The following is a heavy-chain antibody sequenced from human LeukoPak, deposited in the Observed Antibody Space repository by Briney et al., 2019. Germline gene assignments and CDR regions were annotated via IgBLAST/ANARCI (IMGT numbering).Heavy chain of an antibody. D-gene: IGHD3-22*01. CDR2: ISGSGGST. CDR1: GFTFSSYA. CDR3: AKTHIGSYYDSSGYLDY. Sequence: GGSLRLSCAASGFTFSSYAMSWVRQAPGKGLEWVSAISGSGGSTYYADSVKGRFTISRDNAKNSLYPQMNSLRAEDTALYYCAKTHIGSYYDSSGYLDYWGQGTLVTVSS. V-gene: IGHV3-23*01. J-gene: IGHJ4*02.